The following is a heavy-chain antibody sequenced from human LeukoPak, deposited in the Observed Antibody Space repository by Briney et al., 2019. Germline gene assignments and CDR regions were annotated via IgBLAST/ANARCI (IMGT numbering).Heavy chain of an antibody. CDR1: GFTFSSYG. Sequence: RGGSLRLSCAASGFTFSSYGMHWVRQAQCKGLEWVAVISYDGSNKYYADSVKGRFTISRDNSKNTLYLQMNSLRAEDTAVYYCAKEPGYCSSTSCPGGVFSYGMDVWGKGTTVTVSS. V-gene: IGHV3-30*18. D-gene: IGHD2-2*01. CDR3: AKEPGYCSSTSCPGGVFSYGMDV. J-gene: IGHJ6*04. CDR2: ISYDGSNK.